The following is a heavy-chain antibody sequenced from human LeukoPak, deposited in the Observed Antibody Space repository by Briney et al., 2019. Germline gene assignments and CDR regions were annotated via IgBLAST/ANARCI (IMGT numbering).Heavy chain of an antibody. CDR2: INHSGST. V-gene: IGHV4-31*03. D-gene: IGHD6-19*01. J-gene: IGHJ4*02. CDR3: ARLAVAGFLFDY. Sequence: SQTLSLTCTVSGGSISSGGYYWSWIRQHPGKGLEWIGEINHSGSTNYNPSLKSRVTISVDTSKNQFSLKLSSVTAADTAVYYCARLAVAGFLFDYWGQGTLVTVSS. CDR1: GGSISSGGYY.